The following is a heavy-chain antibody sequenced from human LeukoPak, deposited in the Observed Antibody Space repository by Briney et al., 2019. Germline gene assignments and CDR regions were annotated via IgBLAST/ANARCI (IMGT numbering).Heavy chain of an antibody. J-gene: IGHJ4*02. Sequence: PGGALRLPCAASGFTVSSNYMSWVRQAPGKGLEWVSIIYIGGITYNADSVKGRFTISRDSSKNTLYLQMNSLRAEDTAVYYCARDLSNGFDYWGQGTLVTVSS. CDR1: GFTVSSNY. V-gene: IGHV3-53*01. CDR3: ARDLSNGFDY. CDR2: IYIGGIT. D-gene: IGHD6-25*01.